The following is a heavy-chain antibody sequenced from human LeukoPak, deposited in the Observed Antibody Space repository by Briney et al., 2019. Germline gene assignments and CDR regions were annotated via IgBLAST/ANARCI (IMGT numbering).Heavy chain of an antibody. V-gene: IGHV4-59*01. CDR3: ARGVRGQQLVYYYYYYMDV. Sequence: SETLSLTCTVSGGSISSYYWSWIRQPPGKGLEWIGYIYYSGSTSYNPSLKSRVTISVDTSKNQFSLKLSSVTAADTAVYYCARGVRGQQLVYYYYYYMDVWGKGTTVTVSS. J-gene: IGHJ6*03. D-gene: IGHD6-13*01. CDR1: GGSISSYY. CDR2: IYYSGST.